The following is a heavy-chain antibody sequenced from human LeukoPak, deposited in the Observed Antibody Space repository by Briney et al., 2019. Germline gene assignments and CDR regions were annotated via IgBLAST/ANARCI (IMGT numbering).Heavy chain of an antibody. V-gene: IGHV4-30-2*01. D-gene: IGHD6-19*01. Sequence: SETLSLTCAVSGGSISSGGYPWSWIRQPPGKGLEWIGYIYHSGSTYYNPSLKSRVTISVDRSKSQFSLKLSSVTAADTAVYYCARASASSGWGRQGWFDPWGQGTLVTVSS. J-gene: IGHJ5*02. CDR1: GGSISSGGYP. CDR3: ARASASSGWGRQGWFDP. CDR2: IYHSGST.